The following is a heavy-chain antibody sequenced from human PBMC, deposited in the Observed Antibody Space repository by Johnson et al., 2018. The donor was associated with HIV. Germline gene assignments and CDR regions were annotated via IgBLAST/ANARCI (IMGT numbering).Heavy chain of an antibody. Sequence: QVHLVESGGGVVQPGGSLRLSYAASGCTFRTYEIHWVRQAPGKGLEWVSFIRYDGKDKYYADFVKGRFTISRDNSKNTLYLHMNSLKTEDTGVYYCTTGLYWNDAFNIWGQGTMVSVSS. CDR2: IRYDGKDK. V-gene: IGHV3-30*02. D-gene: IGHD1-1*01. CDR1: GCTFRTYE. CDR3: TTGLYWNDAFNI. J-gene: IGHJ3*02.